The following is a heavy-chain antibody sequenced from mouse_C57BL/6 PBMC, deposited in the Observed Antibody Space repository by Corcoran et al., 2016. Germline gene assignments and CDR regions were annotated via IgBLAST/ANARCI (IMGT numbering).Heavy chain of an antibody. Sequence: EIRLQQSGPELVKPGASVTISCKASGYTFTDYYMNWVKQSHGKSLEWIGDINPNNGGTSYNQKFKGKATLTVDKSSSTAYMELRSLTSEDSAVYYCARWGYFDYCGQGTTLTVSS. CDR2: INPNNGGT. J-gene: IGHJ2*01. CDR1: GYTFTDYY. V-gene: IGHV1-26*01. CDR3: ARWGYFDY.